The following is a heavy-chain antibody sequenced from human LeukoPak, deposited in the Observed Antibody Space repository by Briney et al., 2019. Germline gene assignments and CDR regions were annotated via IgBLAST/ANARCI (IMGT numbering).Heavy chain of an antibody. CDR1: GFTFSNYW. D-gene: IGHD2-2*01. V-gene: IGHV3-7*01. CDR3: ARGRSPNAFDI. Sequence: GGSLRLSCAASGFTFSNYWMSWVRQAPGKGLEWVANIKQDGSEKYYVDSVKGRFTISRDNAKNSLYLQMNSLRAEDTAVYYCARGRSPNAFDIWGQGTMVTVSS. J-gene: IGHJ3*02. CDR2: IKQDGSEK.